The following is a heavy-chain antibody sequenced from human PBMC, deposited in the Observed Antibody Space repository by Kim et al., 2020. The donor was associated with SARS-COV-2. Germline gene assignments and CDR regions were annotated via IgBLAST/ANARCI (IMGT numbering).Heavy chain of an antibody. V-gene: IGHV3-23*01. CDR1: GFTFSSYA. CDR2: ISGSGGST. D-gene: IGHD3-9*01. CDR3: AKVSPYYDILTGPFYWYFDL. J-gene: IGHJ2*01. Sequence: GGSLRLSCAASGFTFSSYAMSWVRQAPGKGLEWVSAISGSGGSTYYADSVKGRFTISRDNSKNTLYLQMNSLRAEDTAVYYCAKVSPYYDILTGPFYWYFDLWGRGTLVTVSS.